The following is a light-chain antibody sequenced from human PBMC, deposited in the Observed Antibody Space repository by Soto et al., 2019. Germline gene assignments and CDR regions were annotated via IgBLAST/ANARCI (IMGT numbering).Light chain of an antibody. J-gene: IGLJ1*01. CDR1: SSDVGGYNY. Sequence: ASGTMFHLQSRSIINTRTSSDVGGYNYVSWYQQHPGKAPKLMIYDVSNRPSGVSNRFSGSKSGNTASLTISGLQAEDEADYYCSSYTSSSTSVFGTGTKVTVL. CDR2: DVS. V-gene: IGLV2-14*01. CDR3: SSYTSSSTSV.